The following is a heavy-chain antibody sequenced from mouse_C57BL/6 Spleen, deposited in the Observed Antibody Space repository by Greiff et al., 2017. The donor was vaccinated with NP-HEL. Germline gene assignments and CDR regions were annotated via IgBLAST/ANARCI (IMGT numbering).Heavy chain of an antibody. V-gene: IGHV1-64*01. CDR1: GYTFTSYW. Sequence: QVQLQQPGAELVKPGASVKLSCKASGYTFTSYWMHWVKQRPGQGLEWIGMIHPNSGSTNYNEKFKSKATLTVDKSSSTAYMQLSSLTSEDSAVYYCARAPLYDYDGGAWFAYWGQGTLVTVSA. CDR2: IHPNSGST. D-gene: IGHD2-4*01. J-gene: IGHJ3*01. CDR3: ARAPLYDYDGGAWFAY.